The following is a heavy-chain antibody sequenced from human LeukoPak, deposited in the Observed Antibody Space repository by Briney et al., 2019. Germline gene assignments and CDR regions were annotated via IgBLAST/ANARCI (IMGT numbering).Heavy chain of an antibody. Sequence: MPGGSLRLSCVASGFTFSNFGVHWVRQAPGKGLEWIGEIYHSGSTNYNPSLKSRVTISVDKSKNQFSLKLSSVTAAGTAVYYCASLADGGFDYWGQGTLVTVSS. V-gene: IGHV4-4*02. CDR1: GFTFSNFG. D-gene: IGHD4-23*01. J-gene: IGHJ4*02. CDR2: IYHSGST. CDR3: ASLADGGFDY.